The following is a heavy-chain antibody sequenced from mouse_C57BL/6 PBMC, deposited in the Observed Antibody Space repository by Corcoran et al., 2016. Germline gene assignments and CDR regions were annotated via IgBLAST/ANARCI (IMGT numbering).Heavy chain of an antibody. CDR3: ARGEYYFGV. CDR1: GYTFTDYY. D-gene: IGHD2-13*01. CDR2: INPNNGGT. J-gene: IGHJ1*03. Sequence: EVQLQQSGPELVKPGASVKISCKASGYTFTDYYMNWVKQSHGKSLEWIGDINPNNGGTSYNQKFKGKATLTVDKSSSTAYMELRSLTSEDSAVYYCARGEYYFGVWGTGTTVTVSS. V-gene: IGHV1-26*01.